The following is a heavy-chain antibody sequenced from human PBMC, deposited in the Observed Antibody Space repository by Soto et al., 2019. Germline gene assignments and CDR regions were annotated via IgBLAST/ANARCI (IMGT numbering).Heavy chain of an antibody. CDR3: ARDTGDDSSGYYPRPFDY. Sequence: SVEVSCKASGGTFSSYAISWVRQAPGQGLGWMGGIIPIFGTANYAQKFQGRVTITADESTSTAYMELSSLRSEDTAVYYCARDTGDDSSGYYPRPFDYWGQGTLVTVSS. J-gene: IGHJ4*02. D-gene: IGHD3-22*01. V-gene: IGHV1-69*13. CDR2: IIPIFGTA. CDR1: GGTFSSYA.